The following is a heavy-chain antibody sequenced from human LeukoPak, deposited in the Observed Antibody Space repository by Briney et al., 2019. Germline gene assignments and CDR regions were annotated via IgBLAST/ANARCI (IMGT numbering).Heavy chain of an antibody. Sequence: GASVKVSCKTSGYTFTSYAIHWVRQAPGQRLEWMGWINAGNGNTKYSQEFQGRVTITRDTSANTAYMELSSLRSEDMAVYYCARAGAYYYDSSGYPFGDFDYWGQGTLVTVSS. CDR2: INAGNGNT. CDR3: ARAGAYYYDSSGYPFGDFDY. CDR1: GYTFTSYA. D-gene: IGHD3-22*01. V-gene: IGHV1-3*03. J-gene: IGHJ4*02.